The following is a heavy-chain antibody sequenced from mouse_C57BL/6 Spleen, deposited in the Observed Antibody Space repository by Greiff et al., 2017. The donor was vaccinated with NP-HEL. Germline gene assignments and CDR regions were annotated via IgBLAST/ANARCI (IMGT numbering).Heavy chain of an antibody. V-gene: IGHV5-12*01. Sequence: VQLKESGGGLVQPGGSLKLSCAASGFTFSDYYMYWVRQTPEKRLEWVAYISNGGGSTYYPDTVKGRFTISRDNAKNTLYLQMSRLKSEDTAMYYCARQGTMVTTGFAYWGQGTLVTVSA. D-gene: IGHD2-2*01. CDR2: ISNGGGST. J-gene: IGHJ3*01. CDR3: ARQGTMVTTGFAY. CDR1: GFTFSDYY.